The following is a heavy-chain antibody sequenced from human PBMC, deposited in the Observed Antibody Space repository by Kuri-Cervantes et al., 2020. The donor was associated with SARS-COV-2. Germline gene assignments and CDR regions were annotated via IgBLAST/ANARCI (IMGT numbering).Heavy chain of an antibody. CDR3: ARDWGAIFGVATQFDY. CDR1: GFTFSSYA. V-gene: IGHV3-30-3*01. J-gene: IGHJ4*02. Sequence: LSLTCAASGFTFSSYAMHWVRQAPGKGLEWVAVISYDGSNKYYADSVKGRFTISRDNSKNTLYLQMNSLRVEDTALYYCARDWGAIFGVATQFDYWGQGTLVTVSS. D-gene: IGHD3-3*01. CDR2: ISYDGSNK.